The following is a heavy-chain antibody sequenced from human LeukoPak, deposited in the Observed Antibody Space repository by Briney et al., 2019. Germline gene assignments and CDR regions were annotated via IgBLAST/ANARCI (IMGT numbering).Heavy chain of an antibody. D-gene: IGHD2-15*01. CDR2: MNSNSGGA. CDR3: ARGHCSIGTCDVFYFDY. CDR1: GYTFTDYS. Sequence: ASVKVSCKASGYTFTDYSMHWVRQAPGQGLEWMGWMNSNSGGANYAQKFQGRVTMTRDTSTSTAYMELSSLRSDDSAVYYCARGHCSIGTCDVFYFDYWGQGILVTVSS. J-gene: IGHJ4*02. V-gene: IGHV1-2*02.